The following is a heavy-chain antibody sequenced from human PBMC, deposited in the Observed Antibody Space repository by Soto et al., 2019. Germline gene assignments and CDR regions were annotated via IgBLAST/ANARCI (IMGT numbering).Heavy chain of an antibody. Sequence: EVQLVESGGGLVQPGGSLRLPCEASALPLSTFGWAGVPQAPGKGLEWVANIKPDGSKKYYVDSVKGRFTISRDNTKNSLYLQMSTLRPEDTAIYYCARDYEFGFDIWGQGTLVTVSS. CDR1: ALPLSTFG. CDR2: IKPDGSKK. D-gene: IGHD3-22*01. CDR3: ARDYEFGFDI. V-gene: IGHV3-7*01. J-gene: IGHJ3*02.